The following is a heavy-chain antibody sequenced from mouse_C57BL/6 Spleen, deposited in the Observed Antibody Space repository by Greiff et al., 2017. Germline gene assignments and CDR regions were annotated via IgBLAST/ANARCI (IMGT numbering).Heavy chain of an antibody. CDR1: GFTFSDYY. J-gene: IGHJ4*01. Sequence: EVKLMESGGGLVQPGGSLKLSCAASGFTFSDYYMYWVRQTPEKRLEWVAYLSNGGGSTYYPDTVKGRFTISRDNAKNTLYLQMSRLKSEDTAMYYCARQSISYAMDYWGQGTSVTVSS. CDR2: LSNGGGST. D-gene: IGHD2-10*02. V-gene: IGHV5-12*01. CDR3: ARQSISYAMDY.